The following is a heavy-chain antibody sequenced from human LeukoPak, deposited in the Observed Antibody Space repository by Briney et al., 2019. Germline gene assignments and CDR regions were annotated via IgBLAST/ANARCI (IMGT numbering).Heavy chain of an antibody. Sequence: PSETLSLTCAVYGGSFSGYYWTWIRQPPGKGLEWIGEINRGGSTCYNPSLQSRVTISLDTSKNQFSLKLNSVTAADTAVYYCARPYSSSWAWFDPWGQGTLVTVSS. J-gene: IGHJ5*02. CDR2: INRGGST. CDR3: ARPYSSSWAWFDP. V-gene: IGHV4-34*01. CDR1: GGSFSGYY. D-gene: IGHD6-13*01.